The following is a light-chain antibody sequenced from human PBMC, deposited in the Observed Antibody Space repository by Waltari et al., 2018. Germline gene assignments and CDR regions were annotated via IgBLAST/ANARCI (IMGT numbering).Light chain of an antibody. J-gene: IGKJ4*01. V-gene: IGKV3-20*01. CDR2: GAS. CDR3: HHYVNFFPVT. Sequence: DIVLTSPPGTLSLSPGDGTTLSCKASQTVNNNYLSWYQQKPGQAPRLLIYGASNRAPDIPDRFSGSGSGTDVTLTIVRLEPEDFAVYYCHHYVNFFPVTFGGGTKVEIK. CDR1: QTVNNNY.